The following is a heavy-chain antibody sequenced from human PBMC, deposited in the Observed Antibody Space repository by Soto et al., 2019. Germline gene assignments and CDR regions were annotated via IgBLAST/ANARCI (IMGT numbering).Heavy chain of an antibody. V-gene: IGHV3-53*01. CDR3: TTYTGYGMDV. D-gene: IGHD3-16*01. CDR1: GFIVSSKY. CDR2: IYTGGST. Sequence: GGSLRLSCAVSGFIVSSKYMTWVRQAPGKGLEWVSVIYTGGSTHYADSARGRFTISRDSSKNTLYLQMNSLRAEDAAVDYCTTYTGYGMDVWGQGTTVTVSS. J-gene: IGHJ6*02.